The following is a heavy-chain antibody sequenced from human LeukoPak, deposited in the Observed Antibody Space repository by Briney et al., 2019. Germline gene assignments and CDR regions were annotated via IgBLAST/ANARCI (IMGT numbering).Heavy chain of an antibody. V-gene: IGHV4-34*01. J-gene: IGHJ4*02. CDR3: ARVDGTDSDY. CDR2: INHSGST. CDR1: GGSFSGYY. D-gene: IGHD1-26*01. Sequence: SETLSLTCAVYGGSFSGYYWSWIRQPPGKGLEWIGEINHSGSTNYNPSLKSRVTISVDTSKNQFSLKLSSVTAADTAVYYCARVDGTDSDYWGQGTLVTVSS.